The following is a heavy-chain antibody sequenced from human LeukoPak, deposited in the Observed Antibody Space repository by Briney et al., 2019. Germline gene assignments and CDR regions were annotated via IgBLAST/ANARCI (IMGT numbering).Heavy chain of an antibody. D-gene: IGHD2-2*01. Sequence: GGSLRLSCAASGFTFSDYYMSWIRQTPGKGLEWVSYISSSGSTKYYADSVKGRFTISRDNAKNSLYLQMNSLRAEDTAVYYCARVRYCSSTSCYGLYYFDYRGQGTLVTVSS. CDR3: ARVRYCSSTSCYGLYYFDY. CDR1: GFTFSDYY. CDR2: ISSSGSTK. J-gene: IGHJ4*02. V-gene: IGHV3-11*01.